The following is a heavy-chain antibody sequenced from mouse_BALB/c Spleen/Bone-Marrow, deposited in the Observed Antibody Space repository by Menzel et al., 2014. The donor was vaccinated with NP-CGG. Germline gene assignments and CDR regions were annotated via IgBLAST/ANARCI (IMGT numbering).Heavy chain of an antibody. J-gene: IGHJ3*01. CDR3: TRLDSSGYGAY. CDR2: IDPETGGT. V-gene: IGHV1-15*01. CDR1: GYTFTDYE. Sequence: QVQLQQSGAELVRPGASVTLSCKASGYTFTDYEMHWLKQTPVHGLEWIGAIDPETGGTAYNQKFKGRATLTTDKSSSTAYMELRSLTSEDSAVYNCTRLDSSGYGAYWGQGTLVTVSA. D-gene: IGHD3-2*01.